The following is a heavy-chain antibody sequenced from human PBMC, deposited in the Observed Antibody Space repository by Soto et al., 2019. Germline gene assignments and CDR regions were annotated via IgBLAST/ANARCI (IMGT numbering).Heavy chain of an antibody. D-gene: IGHD3-22*01. CDR3: ARDPRKVDDSSGYYYDY. J-gene: IGHJ4*02. CDR2: IIPILGIA. V-gene: IGHV1-69*08. CDR1: GGTFSSYT. Sequence: QVQLVQSGAEVKKPGSSVKVSCKASGGTFSSYTISWVRQAPGQGLEWMGRIIPILGIANYAQKFQGRVTITAXXSXSXXYMELSSLRSEDTAVYYCARDPRKVDDSSGYYYDYWGQGTLVTVSS.